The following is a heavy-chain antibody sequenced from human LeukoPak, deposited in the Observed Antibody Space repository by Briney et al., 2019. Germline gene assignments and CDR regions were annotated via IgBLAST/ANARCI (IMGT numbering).Heavy chain of an antibody. D-gene: IGHD3-22*01. Sequence: NAGGSLRLSCTASGFTFSGYSMNWIRQAPGKGLEWVSSFGTRSTSVYHAGSVKGRFAISRDNAKNSLYLQVNSLRAEDTALYYCAREVSEGFDFWGQGTLVTVSS. CDR2: FGTRSTSV. V-gene: IGHV3-21*01. J-gene: IGHJ4*02. CDR1: GFTFSGYS. CDR3: AREVSEGFDF.